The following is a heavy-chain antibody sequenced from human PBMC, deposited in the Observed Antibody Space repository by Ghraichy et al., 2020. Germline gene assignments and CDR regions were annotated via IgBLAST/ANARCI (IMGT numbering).Heavy chain of an antibody. J-gene: IGHJ4*02. CDR3: ARDEWLALDY. V-gene: IGHV3-21*01. CDR1: GFSFSTSS. Sequence: ETLSLTCAASGFSFSTSSMNWVRQAPGKGLEWVSCISTRSSYTYYADSVKGRFTISRDNANNSLYLQMDSLRPEDTAVYYCARDEWLALDYWGQGTLVTVSS. CDR2: ISTRSSYT. D-gene: IGHD6-19*01.